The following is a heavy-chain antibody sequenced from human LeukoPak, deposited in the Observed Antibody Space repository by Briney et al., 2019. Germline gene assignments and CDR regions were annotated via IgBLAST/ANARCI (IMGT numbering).Heavy chain of an antibody. CDR2: ISYDGRSK. J-gene: IGHJ6*02. D-gene: IGHD3-10*01. CDR3: ARGGITMVRGVIQYYYYGMDV. V-gene: IGHV3-33*08. Sequence: GGSLRLSCAASGFTFSSYGMHWVRQAPGKGLQWVAVISYDGRSKQYADSVKGRFTISRDNSKNTLYLQMNSLRAEDTAVYYCARGGITMVRGVIQYYYYGMDVWGQGTTVTVSS. CDR1: GFTFSSYG.